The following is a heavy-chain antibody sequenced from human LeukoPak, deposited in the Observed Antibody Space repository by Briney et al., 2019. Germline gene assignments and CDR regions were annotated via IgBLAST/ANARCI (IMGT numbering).Heavy chain of an antibody. CDR1: GGSFSGYY. Sequence: SETLSLTCAVYGGSFSGYYWSWIRQPPGTGLEWIGEINHSGSTNYNPSLKSRVTISVDTSKNQFSLKLSSVTAADMAVYYCARGRFLSYYYCYMDVWGKGTTVTVSS. CDR2: INHSGST. V-gene: IGHV4-34*01. D-gene: IGHD3-3*01. J-gene: IGHJ6*03. CDR3: ARGRFLSYYYCYMDV.